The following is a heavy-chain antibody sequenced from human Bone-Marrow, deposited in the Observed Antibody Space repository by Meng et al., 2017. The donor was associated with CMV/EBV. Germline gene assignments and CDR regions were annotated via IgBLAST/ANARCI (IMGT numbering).Heavy chain of an antibody. V-gene: IGHV4-31*03. Sequence: LRLSCTVSGGSITSGGYYWSWIRQHPGKGLEWIGYIYYGGSTYYNPSLKSRVSISVDTSKSQFSLKLSSVTAADTAVYYCAGSRRGAFAIWGQGTMVTVSS. CDR3: AGSRRGAFAI. CDR1: GGSITSGGYY. CDR2: IYYGGST. J-gene: IGHJ3*02.